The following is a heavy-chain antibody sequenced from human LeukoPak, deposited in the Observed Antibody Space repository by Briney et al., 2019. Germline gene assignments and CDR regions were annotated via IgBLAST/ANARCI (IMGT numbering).Heavy chain of an antibody. J-gene: IGHJ4*02. CDR2: VNPNNGDP. CDR1: GYTFTGYY. D-gene: IGHD6-13*01. CDR3: TRDASRTHFDS. Sequence: ASVKVSCKASGYTFTGYYMHWVRQAPGQGLEWMGCVNPNNGDPHYAQKFQGRVTMTRDTSISTAYMELSSLRSDDTAFYYCTRDASRTHFDSWGQGTLVTVSS. V-gene: IGHV1-2*02.